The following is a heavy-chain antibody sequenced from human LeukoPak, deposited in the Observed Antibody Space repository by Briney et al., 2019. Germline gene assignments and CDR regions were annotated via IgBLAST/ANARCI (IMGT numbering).Heavy chain of an antibody. V-gene: IGHV3-21*01. Sequence: GGTLRLSCAASGFTFSSYSMNWVRQAPGKGLEWVSSISSSRSDIYYADSVTGRFTLSRDNAKNSLYLQMNSLRAEDTAVYYCARDGSGSPGGGYWGQGTLVTVSS. CDR3: ARDGSGSPGGGY. J-gene: IGHJ4*02. CDR1: GFTFSSYS. CDR2: ISSSRSDI. D-gene: IGHD3-10*01.